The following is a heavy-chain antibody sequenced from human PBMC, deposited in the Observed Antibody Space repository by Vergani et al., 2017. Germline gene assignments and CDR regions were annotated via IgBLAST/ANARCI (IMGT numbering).Heavy chain of an antibody. Sequence: QVQLQESGPGLVKPSETLSLTCTVSGGSISSYYWSWIRQPPGKGLEWIGYIYYSGSTNYNPSLKSRVTISVDTSKNQFSLKLSSVTAADTAVYYCAGDELSSGDNWFDPWGQGTLVTVSS. CDR2: IYYSGST. CDR3: AGDELSSGDNWFDP. D-gene: IGHD2-15*01. V-gene: IGHV4-59*01. CDR1: GGSISSYY. J-gene: IGHJ5*02.